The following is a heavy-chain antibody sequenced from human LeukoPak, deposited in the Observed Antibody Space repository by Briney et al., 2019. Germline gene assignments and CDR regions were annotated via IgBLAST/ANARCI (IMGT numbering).Heavy chain of an antibody. V-gene: IGHV3-23*01. CDR2: ISASGDRT. Sequence: GGSLRLSCAASGFTFSNYAMSWVRQAPGKGPEWVSSISASGDRTYYADSLKGRFTISRGNSNNTLYLHMNSLTAEDTAVYYCAKSKWPESFYSGGSGYNYWGPGTLVTVSS. CDR1: GFTFSNYA. CDR3: AKSKWPESFYSGGSGYNY. J-gene: IGHJ4*02. D-gene: IGHD2-15*01.